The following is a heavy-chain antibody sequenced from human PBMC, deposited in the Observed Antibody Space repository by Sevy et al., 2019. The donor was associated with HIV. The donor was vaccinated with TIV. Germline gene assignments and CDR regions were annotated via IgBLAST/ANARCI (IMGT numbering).Heavy chain of an antibody. D-gene: IGHD4-17*01. CDR3: ARTFGYGDYYFDY. V-gene: IGHV4-38-2*01. CDR2: IYHSGST. J-gene: IGHJ4*02. CDR1: GYSISSGYY. Sequence: SETLSLTCAVSGYSISSGYYWGWIRQPPGKGLEWIGSIYHSGSTYYNPSLKSRVTISVDTSKNQFSLKLSSVTAADTAVYYCARTFGYGDYYFDYSGQRTLVTVSS.